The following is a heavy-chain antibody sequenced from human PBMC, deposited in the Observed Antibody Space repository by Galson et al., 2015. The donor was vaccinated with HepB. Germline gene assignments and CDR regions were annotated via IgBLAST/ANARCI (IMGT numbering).Heavy chain of an antibody. D-gene: IGHD2-2*01. Sequence: FLRLSCAASGFTFSSYTMHWVRQAPGKGLEWVAVISYDATNKYYVDSVKGRFTISRDNSNKTLYLQMNSLRVEDTAVYYCARGGGDCSRTACSDPGGFDPWGQGTLVTVSS. CDR3: ARGGGDCSRTACSDPGGFDP. V-gene: IGHV3-30*04. CDR2: ISYDATNK. CDR1: GFTFSSYT. J-gene: IGHJ5*02.